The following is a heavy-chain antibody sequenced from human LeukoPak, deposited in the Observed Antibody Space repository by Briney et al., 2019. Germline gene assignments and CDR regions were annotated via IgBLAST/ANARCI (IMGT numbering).Heavy chain of an antibody. CDR1: GFTFDDYA. CDR3: PKDMLPYSRSWSE. V-gene: IGHV3-9*01. J-gene: IGHJ4*02. CDR2: ISWNSGSI. Sequence: SLSLSCGPSGFTFDDYAMQWVRQSPGGGLEWVSGISWNSGSIGYADSVKGRFTISRDNAKNSLYLQMSSLRAENAAMYYCPKDMLPYSRSWSEWGQGTLVTAS. D-gene: IGHD6-13*01.